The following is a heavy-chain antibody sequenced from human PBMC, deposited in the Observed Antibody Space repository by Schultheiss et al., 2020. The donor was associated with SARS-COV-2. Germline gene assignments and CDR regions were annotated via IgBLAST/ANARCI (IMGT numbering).Heavy chain of an antibody. CDR1: GFTFDDYG. Sequence: GESLKISCAASGFTFDDYGMSWVRQAPGKGLEWVSRINSDGSSTSYADSVKGRFTISRDNAKNSLYLQMNSLRAEDTALYYCAREGCSGGSCYSNNAFDIWGQGTMVTVSS. J-gene: IGHJ3*02. CDR2: INSDGSST. CDR3: AREGCSGGSCYSNNAFDI. D-gene: IGHD2-15*01. V-gene: IGHV3-20*04.